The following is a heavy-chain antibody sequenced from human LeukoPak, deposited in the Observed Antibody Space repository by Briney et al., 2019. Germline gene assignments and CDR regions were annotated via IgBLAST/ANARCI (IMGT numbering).Heavy chain of an antibody. J-gene: IGHJ3*02. V-gene: IGHV1-24*01. CDR2: FDPEDGET. CDR1: GYTLTELF. CDR3: ATDLTKRIYDSSGYYDGAFDI. Sequence: APVKVSCKVSGYTLTELFMHWVRQAPGKGLEWMGGFDPEDGETIYAQKFQGRVTMTEDTSTDTAYMELSSLRSEDTAVYYCATDLTKRIYDSSGYYDGAFDIWGQGTMVTVSS. D-gene: IGHD3-22*01.